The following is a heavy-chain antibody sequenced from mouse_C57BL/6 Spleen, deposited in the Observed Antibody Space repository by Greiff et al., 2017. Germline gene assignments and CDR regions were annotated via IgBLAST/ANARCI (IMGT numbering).Heavy chain of an antibody. Sequence: EVQLQQSVAELVRPGASVKLSCTASGFNFKNTYMHWVKQRPEQGLEWIGRIDPANGNTKYAPKFQGKATITADTSSNTAYLQLSCLTSEDTAIYYCARGDGYAEAWFAYWGQGTLVTVSA. D-gene: IGHD2-3*01. CDR1: GFNFKNTY. V-gene: IGHV14-3*01. CDR3: ARGDGYAEAWFAY. CDR2: IDPANGNT. J-gene: IGHJ3*01.